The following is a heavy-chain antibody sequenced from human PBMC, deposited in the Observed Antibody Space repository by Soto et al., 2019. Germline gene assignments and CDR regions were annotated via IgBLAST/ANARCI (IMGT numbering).Heavy chain of an antibody. J-gene: IGHJ6*02. V-gene: IGHV5-51*01. Sequence: PGESLKISCQGSGHSFSRYVIGWVRQMSGKGLEWMRIIHPGDSDTRYSPPFKGQVTISADKSISTAYLQWSSLKASDTAMYYCARSKFPSYYYGMDVWGQGTTVTV. CDR3: ARSKFPSYYYGMDV. CDR1: GHSFSRYV. CDR2: IHPGDSDT.